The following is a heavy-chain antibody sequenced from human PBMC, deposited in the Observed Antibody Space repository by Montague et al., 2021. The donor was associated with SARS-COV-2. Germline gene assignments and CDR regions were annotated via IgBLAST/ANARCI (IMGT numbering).Heavy chain of an antibody. J-gene: IGHJ2*01. D-gene: IGHD6-13*01. CDR3: ARHPQQLVLRYWYFDL. V-gene: IGHV4-4*02. CDR1: GGSISSSNW. Sequence: SETLSLTCAVSGGSISSSNWWNWVRQSPGKGLEWIGEISHSGRTNYNPSPKSRVTISVDNSKNQFSLNLTSLTAADTALYYCARHPQQLVLRYWYFDLWGRGTLVTVSS. CDR2: ISHSGRT.